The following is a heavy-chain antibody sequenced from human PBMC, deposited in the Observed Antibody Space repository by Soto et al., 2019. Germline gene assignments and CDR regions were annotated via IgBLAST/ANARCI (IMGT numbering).Heavy chain of an antibody. D-gene: IGHD3-9*01. V-gene: IGHV3-48*02. CDR2: ISSSSSTI. CDR3: ARNHYDILTGYYFGFDY. J-gene: IGHJ4*02. Sequence: PGGSLRLSCAASGVTVSSYSMNWVRQAPGKGLEWVSYISSSSSTIYYADSVKGRFTISRDNAKNSLYLQMNSLRDEDTAVYYCARNHYDILTGYYFGFDYWGQGTLVTVSS. CDR1: GVTVSSYS.